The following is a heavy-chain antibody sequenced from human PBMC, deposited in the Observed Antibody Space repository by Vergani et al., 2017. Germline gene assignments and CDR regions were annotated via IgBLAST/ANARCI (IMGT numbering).Heavy chain of an antibody. CDR2: IYAGDSDV. Sequence: EVQLVQSGAEVKKPGESLKISCQGSRYSITNYWIAWVRQRPGKGLEWMGIIYAGDSDVRYSPSFQGQVTMSVDKSLSTAYLQWSSLKASDTATYYCARLGDGYYYHGFDIWGQGTAVTVSS. D-gene: IGHD3-3*01. J-gene: IGHJ3*02. V-gene: IGHV5-51*03. CDR1: RYSITNYW. CDR3: ARLGDGYYYHGFDI.